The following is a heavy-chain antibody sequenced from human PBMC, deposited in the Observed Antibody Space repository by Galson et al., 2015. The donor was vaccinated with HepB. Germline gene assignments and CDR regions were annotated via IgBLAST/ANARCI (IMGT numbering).Heavy chain of an antibody. Sequence: SLRLSCAASGFSFDTYAMHWVRQAPGRGLEWVAAISYDANKKYYAASVRGRFTISRDNSKNTLYLQVNSLRLEDTAVYYCARDLDSDFDSWGQGTLVTVSS. D-gene: IGHD1-26*01. CDR3: ARDLDSDFDS. V-gene: IGHV3-30*03. J-gene: IGHJ4*02. CDR1: GFSFDTYA. CDR2: ISYDANKK.